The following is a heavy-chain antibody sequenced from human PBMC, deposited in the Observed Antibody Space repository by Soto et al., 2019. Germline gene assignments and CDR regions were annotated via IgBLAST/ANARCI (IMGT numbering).Heavy chain of an antibody. J-gene: IGHJ4*02. D-gene: IGHD5-12*01. CDR2: INHSGST. V-gene: IGHV4-34*01. CDR1: GGSFXGYY. Sequence: SETLSLTCAVCGGSFXGYYWSWIRQPPGKGLEWIGEINHSGSTNYNPSLKSRVTISVDTSKNQFSLKLSSVTAADTAVYYCASSRVATINFDYWGQGTLVTVSS. CDR3: ASSRVATINFDY.